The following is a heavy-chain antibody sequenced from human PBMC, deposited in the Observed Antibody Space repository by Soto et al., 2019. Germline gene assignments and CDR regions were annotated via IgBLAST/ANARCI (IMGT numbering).Heavy chain of an antibody. CDR1: GFTVSSFY. Sequence: EVQLVESGGGLVQPGGSLRLSCAASGFTVSSFYMTWVRQAPGKGLQWVAVISSGGSTYYADSVKGRFTISRDHSKNTLYLEMNSLRAEDTAVYYCARDTFGGAYDFLHGGQGTLVTVSS. CDR2: ISSGGST. J-gene: IGHJ4*02. D-gene: IGHD3-3*01. V-gene: IGHV3-66*01. CDR3: ARDTFGGAYDFLH.